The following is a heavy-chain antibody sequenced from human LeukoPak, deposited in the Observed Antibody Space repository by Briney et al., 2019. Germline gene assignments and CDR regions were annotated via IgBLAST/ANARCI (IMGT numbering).Heavy chain of an antibody. CDR2: IWYDGSNK. V-gene: IGHV3-33*01. CDR3: ARDLRDY. Sequence: GRPLRLSCAASGFTFSSYGMHWVRQAPGKGLEWVALIWYDGSNKYYADSVKGRFTISRDNSKNTLYLQMNSLRAEDTAVYYCARDLRDYWGQGTLVTVSS. CDR1: GFTFSSYG. J-gene: IGHJ4*02.